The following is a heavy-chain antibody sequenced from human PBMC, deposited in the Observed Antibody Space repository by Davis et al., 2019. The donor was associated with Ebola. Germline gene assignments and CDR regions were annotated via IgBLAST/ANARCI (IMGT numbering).Heavy chain of an antibody. J-gene: IGHJ6*02. V-gene: IGHV4-34*01. CDR3: ARIASNYYYDSSGYYRRYYYYGMDV. Sequence: SETLSLTCAVYGGSFSGYYWSWIRQPPGKGLEWIGEINHSGNTNYNPSLKSRVTISVATSKNQFSLTLSSVTAADTTVYYCARIASNYYYDSSGYYRRYYYYGMDVWGQGTTVTVSS. CDR1: GGSFSGYY. CDR2: INHSGNT. D-gene: IGHD3-22*01.